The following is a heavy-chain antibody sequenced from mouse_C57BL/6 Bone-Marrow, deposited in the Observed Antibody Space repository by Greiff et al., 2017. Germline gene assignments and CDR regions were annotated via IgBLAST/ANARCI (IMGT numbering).Heavy chain of an antibody. CDR1: GFTFKGYY. Sequence: EVQLQQSGAELVRPGASVKLSCTASGFTFKGYYMHWVKQRPEQGLEWIGRIDPEDGDTDYAPKFQGKATMTADTSSNTAYLQLSSLTSEDTAVYYCTTCYYGSSLAYWGQGTLVTVSA. CDR3: TTCYYGSSLAY. J-gene: IGHJ3*01. V-gene: IGHV14-1*01. D-gene: IGHD1-1*01. CDR2: IDPEDGDT.